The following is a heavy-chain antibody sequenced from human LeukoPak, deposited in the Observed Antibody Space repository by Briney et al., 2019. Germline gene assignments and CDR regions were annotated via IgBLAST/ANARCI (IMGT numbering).Heavy chain of an antibody. J-gene: IGHJ4*02. CDR2: ISSGSSTI. V-gene: IGHV3-48*02. CDR1: GFTFSSYS. D-gene: IGHD3-10*01. Sequence: PGGSLKLSCAASGFTFSSYSMNWVRQAPGKGLEWVSYISSGSSTIYNADSVKGRFTISRDNAKKSLYLQMNSLRDEDTAVYYCARGLMVAIDYWGQGTLVTVSS. CDR3: ARGLMVAIDY.